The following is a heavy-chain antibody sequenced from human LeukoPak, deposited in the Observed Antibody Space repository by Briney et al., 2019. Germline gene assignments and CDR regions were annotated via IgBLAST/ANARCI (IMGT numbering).Heavy chain of an antibody. CDR2: TYYRSKWYN. CDR1: GDTVSSNRDA. V-gene: IGHV6-1*01. CDR3: ARAPRGIFDY. Sequence: SQSFSVNRAVSGDTVSSNRDAWNWIRQSQSRGLEWLGRTYYRSKWYNDYAVSVKSRITINPDTSKNQFSLQLNSVTPEDTAVYYCARAPRGIFDYWGQGTLVTVSS. J-gene: IGHJ4*02. D-gene: IGHD3-16*01.